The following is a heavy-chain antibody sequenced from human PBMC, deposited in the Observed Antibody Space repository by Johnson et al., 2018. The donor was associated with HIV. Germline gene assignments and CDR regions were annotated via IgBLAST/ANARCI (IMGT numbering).Heavy chain of an antibody. D-gene: IGHD3-22*01. CDR2: ISYDGSNK. J-gene: IGHJ3*02. Sequence: VQLVESGGGVVQPGRSLRLSCAASGFTFSSYAMHWVRQAPGNGLEWVAVISYDGSNKYYADSVKGRFTISRDNSKNSLYLQMNSLRAEDTALYYCARDRSMIVVVEAFDIWGQGTMVTVSS. CDR3: ARDRSMIVVVEAFDI. CDR1: GFTFSSYA. V-gene: IGHV3-30*04.